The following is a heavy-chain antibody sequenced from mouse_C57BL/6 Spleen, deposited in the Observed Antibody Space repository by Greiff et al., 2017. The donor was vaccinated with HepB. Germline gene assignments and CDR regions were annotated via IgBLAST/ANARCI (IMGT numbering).Heavy chain of an antibody. V-gene: IGHV1-69*01. J-gene: IGHJ3*01. CDR2: IDPSDSYT. Sequence: VKLQQPGAELVMPGASVKLSCKASGYTFTSYWMHWVKQRPGQGLEWIGEIDPSDSYTNYNQKFKGKSTLTVDKSSSTAYMQLSSLTSEDSAVYYCARSSPANWDGFAYWGQGTLVTVSA. CDR3: ARSSPANWDGFAY. D-gene: IGHD4-1*01. CDR1: GYTFTSYW.